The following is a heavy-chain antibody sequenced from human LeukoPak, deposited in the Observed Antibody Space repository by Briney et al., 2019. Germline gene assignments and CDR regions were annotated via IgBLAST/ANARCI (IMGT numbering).Heavy chain of an antibody. J-gene: IGHJ4*02. CDR3: ATDLKKGDSGCFDY. Sequence: ASVKVSCQASGYTFTSSALNWVRPAPGQGLAGMGWINTNTGNPTYAQGFTGRFVFSLDTSVSTAYLHISSLEAEDTAIYYCATDLKKGDSGCFDYWGQGTLVTVSS. CDR1: GYTFTSSA. V-gene: IGHV7-4-1*02. CDR2: INTNTGNP. D-gene: IGHD6-19*01.